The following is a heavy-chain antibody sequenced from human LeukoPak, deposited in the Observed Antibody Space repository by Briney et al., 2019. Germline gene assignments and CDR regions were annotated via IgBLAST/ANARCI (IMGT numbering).Heavy chain of an antibody. J-gene: IGHJ5*02. CDR3: ARPGSRLRRGGWFDP. V-gene: IGHV4-34*01. Sequence: SETLSLTCAVYGGSFSGYYWSWIRQPPGKGLGWIGEINHSGSTNYNPSLKSRVTISVDTSKNQFSLKLSSVTAADTAVYYCARPGSRLRRGGWFDPWGQGTLVTVSS. CDR1: GGSFSGYY. CDR2: INHSGST. D-gene: IGHD4-17*01.